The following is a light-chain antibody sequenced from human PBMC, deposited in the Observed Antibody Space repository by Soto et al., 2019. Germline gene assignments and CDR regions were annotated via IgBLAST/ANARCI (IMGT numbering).Light chain of an antibody. V-gene: IGKV1-33*01. CDR2: DTS. CDR1: QDIKHY. J-gene: IGKJ5*01. Sequence: EIQMTQSPSSLSASGGDRVTITCQARQDIKHYLNWYQQKPGKAPNLLIYDTSVLETGVPSRFSGSGSATDFTFTISSLQPEDIATYYCQQYDNLPITFGQGTRLEIK. CDR3: QQYDNLPIT.